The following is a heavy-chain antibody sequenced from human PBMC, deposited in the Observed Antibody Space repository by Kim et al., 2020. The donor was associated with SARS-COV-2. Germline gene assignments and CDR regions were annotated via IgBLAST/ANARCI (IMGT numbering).Heavy chain of an antibody. V-gene: IGHV1-18*01. J-gene: IGHJ4*02. Sequence: ASVKVSCKASGYTFTSYGISWVRQAPGQGLEWMGWISAYNGNTNYAQKLQVRVTMTTDTSTSTAYMELRSLRSDDTAVYYCARTQLYYYYDSSGYFDYWGQGTLVAVSS. CDR3: ARTQLYYYYDSSGYFDY. CDR2: ISAYNGNT. CDR1: GYTFTSYG. D-gene: IGHD3-22*01.